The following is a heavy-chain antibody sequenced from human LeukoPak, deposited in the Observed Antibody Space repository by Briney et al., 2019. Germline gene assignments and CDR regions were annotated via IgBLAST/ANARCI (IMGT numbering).Heavy chain of an antibody. CDR3: AKDPKTYYYCYYYMDV. Sequence: ASVNVSCKASGYTFTSYDINWVRQATGQGLEWMGWMNPNSGNTGYAQKFQGRVTMTRNTSISTAYMELSSLRAEDTAVYYCAKDPKTYYYCYYYMDVWGKGTTVTISS. CDR2: MNPNSGNT. CDR1: GYTFTSYD. J-gene: IGHJ6*03. V-gene: IGHV1-8*01.